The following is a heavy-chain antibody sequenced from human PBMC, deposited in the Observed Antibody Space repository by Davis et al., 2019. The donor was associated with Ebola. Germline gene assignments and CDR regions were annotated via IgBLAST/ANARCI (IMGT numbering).Heavy chain of an antibody. CDR1: GFTFGDYA. Sequence: GGSLRLSCTASGFTFGDYAMSWVRQAPGKGLEWVGFIRSKAYGGTTEYAASVKGRFTISSDDSKSIAYLQMNSLKTEDTAVYYCTRDRNIVVVPAAHPNGMDVWGQGTTVTVSS. J-gene: IGHJ6*02. V-gene: IGHV3-49*04. D-gene: IGHD2-2*01. CDR3: TRDRNIVVVPAAHPNGMDV. CDR2: IRSKAYGGTT.